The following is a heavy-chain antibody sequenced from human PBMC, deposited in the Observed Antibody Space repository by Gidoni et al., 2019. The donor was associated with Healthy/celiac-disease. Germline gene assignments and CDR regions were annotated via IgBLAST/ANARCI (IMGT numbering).Heavy chain of an antibody. Sequence: QVQLVESGGGVVQPGRSLRRSCAASGFTFRSYAMHWVRQAPGKGLEWVAVISYDGSNKYYADSVKGRFTISRDNSKNTLYLQMNSLRAEDTAVYYCARDSGVLYYDSSGYADYWGQGTLVTVSS. CDR2: ISYDGSNK. J-gene: IGHJ4*02. D-gene: IGHD3-22*01. V-gene: IGHV3-30-3*01. CDR1: GFTFRSYA. CDR3: ARDSGVLYYDSSGYADY.